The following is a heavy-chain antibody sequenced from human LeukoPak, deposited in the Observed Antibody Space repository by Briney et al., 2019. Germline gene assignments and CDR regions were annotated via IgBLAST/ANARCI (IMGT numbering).Heavy chain of an antibody. J-gene: IGHJ4*03. CDR3: ARGATISETGYFDF. Sequence: SETLSLTCAVYGGAFSRYYWSWIRQSPGKGLEWIAEIDHRGDTNYNPSVKSRVTISVDTSKNQFSLKVRSLSAADTALYYCARGATISETGYFDFWGQGTLVTVSS. D-gene: IGHD5-24*01. CDR2: IDHRGDT. V-gene: IGHV4-34*01. CDR1: GGAFSRYY.